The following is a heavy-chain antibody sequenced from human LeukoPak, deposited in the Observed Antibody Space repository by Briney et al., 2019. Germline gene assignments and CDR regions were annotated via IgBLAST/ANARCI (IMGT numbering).Heavy chain of an antibody. CDR2: IIPNLGTT. D-gene: IGHD3-22*01. Sequence: GASVKVSCKASGGTSNSHAISWVRQAPGQGLEWMGRIIPNLGTTNRAQNFQDRVTLTADKSTNTAYMELTSLTSDDTAVYYCATTNDGGGYQWGDFFDFWGQGTLVTDSS. J-gene: IGHJ4*02. CDR1: GGTSNSHA. CDR3: ATTNDGGGYQWGDFFDF. V-gene: IGHV1-69*04.